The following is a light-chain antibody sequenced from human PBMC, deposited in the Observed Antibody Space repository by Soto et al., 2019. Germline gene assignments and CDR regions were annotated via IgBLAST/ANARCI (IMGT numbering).Light chain of an antibody. Sequence: SYELTQPPSVSVAPGKTARITCGGNNIGSKSVHWYQQKPGQAPVLVIYCDSDRPSGIPERFSGSNSGNTATLTISRVEAGDEADYYCQVWDSSSDHVVFGGGTKLTVL. CDR1: NIGSKS. CDR2: CDS. CDR3: QVWDSSSDHVV. J-gene: IGLJ2*01. V-gene: IGLV3-21*04.